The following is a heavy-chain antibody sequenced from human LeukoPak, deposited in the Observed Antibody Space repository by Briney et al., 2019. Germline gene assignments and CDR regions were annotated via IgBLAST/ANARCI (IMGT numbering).Heavy chain of an antibody. CDR3: ARSLGDD. J-gene: IGHJ4*02. CDR2: INQNGREK. D-gene: IGHD3-16*01. Sequence: GGALRLSCEVSGLTFSTYWMTWVRQAPGKGLEWVASINQNGREKYYVDSVKGRFTISRDNAKDSLYLQMNSLRDEDTAVYYCARSLGDDWGQGTLVTVSS. V-gene: IGHV3-7*01. CDR1: GLTFSTYW.